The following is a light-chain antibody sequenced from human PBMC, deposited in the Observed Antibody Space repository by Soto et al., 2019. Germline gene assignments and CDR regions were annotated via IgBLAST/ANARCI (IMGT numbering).Light chain of an antibody. Sequence: QSVLTQPPSVSGAPGQRVTISCTGSSSNIVGVYDVHWYQQLPGTAPKLLIYGNSNRPSGVPDRFSGSKSGTSASLAITGLQAEDEADYYCQSYDSSLSGSVVFGGGTKLTVL. CDR3: QSYDSSLSGSVV. CDR2: GNS. CDR1: SSNIVGVYD. J-gene: IGLJ2*01. V-gene: IGLV1-40*01.